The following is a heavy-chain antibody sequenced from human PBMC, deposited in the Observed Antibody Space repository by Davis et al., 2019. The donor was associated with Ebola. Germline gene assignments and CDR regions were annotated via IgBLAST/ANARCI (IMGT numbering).Heavy chain of an antibody. Sequence: SETLSLTCTVSGGSISSGDYYWSWIRQPPGKGLEWIGYIYYSGSTYYNPSLKSRVTISVDTSKNQFSLKLSSVTAADTAVYYCARGVLRFLEWFIDYWGQGTLVTVSS. CDR2: IYYSGST. D-gene: IGHD3-3*01. CDR1: GGSISSGDYY. J-gene: IGHJ4*02. V-gene: IGHV4-30-4*01. CDR3: ARGVLRFLEWFIDY.